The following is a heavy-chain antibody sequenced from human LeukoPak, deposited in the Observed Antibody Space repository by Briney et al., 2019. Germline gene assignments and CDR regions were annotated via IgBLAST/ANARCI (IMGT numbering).Heavy chain of an antibody. V-gene: IGHV3-11*01. Sequence: GGSLRLSCAASGFTFSDYYMSWIRQAPGKGLEWVSYIGSSGTTIYYADSVKGRFTISRDNAKNSLYLQMNSLKTEDTAVYYCTTEFDYDFWSGYYTFDYWGQGTLVTVSS. D-gene: IGHD3-3*01. J-gene: IGHJ4*02. CDR1: GFTFSDYY. CDR2: IGSSGTTI. CDR3: TTEFDYDFWSGYYTFDY.